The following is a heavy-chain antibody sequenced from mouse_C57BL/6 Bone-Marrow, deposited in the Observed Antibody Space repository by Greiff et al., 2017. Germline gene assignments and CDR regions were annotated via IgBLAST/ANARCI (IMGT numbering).Heavy chain of an antibody. D-gene: IGHD1-1*01. CDR3: AGGGSSSHFDY. V-gene: IGHV1-81*01. J-gene: IGHJ2*01. CDR1: GYTFTSYG. CDR2: IYPRSGNT. Sequence: QVQLQQSGAELARPGASVKLSCKASGYTFTSYGISWVKQRTGQGLAWIGEIYPRSGNTYYNEKFKGKATLTADKSSSTAYMELRSLTSEDSAVYFCAGGGSSSHFDYWGQGTTLTVSS.